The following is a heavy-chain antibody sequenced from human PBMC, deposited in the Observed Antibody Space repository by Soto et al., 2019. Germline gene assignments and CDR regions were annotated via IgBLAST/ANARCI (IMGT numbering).Heavy chain of an antibody. CDR2: SYYTGYT. CDR3: ARDCTSTSCYTEAYYGLDV. D-gene: IGHD2-2*02. Sequence: HVQLQESGPGLVRPSQTLSLTCTVSGGSISDGGYYWSWIRQHRARDLESIGYSYYTGYTYYNPSPKSPASISAATSKNQFSLTLTSVTAADTAVYYCARDCTSTSCYTEAYYGLDVWGQVTTVTVSS. CDR1: GGSISDGGYY. J-gene: IGHJ6*02. V-gene: IGHV4-31*01.